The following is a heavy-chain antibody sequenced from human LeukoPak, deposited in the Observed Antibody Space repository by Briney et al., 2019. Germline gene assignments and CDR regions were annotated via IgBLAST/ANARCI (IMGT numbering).Heavy chain of an antibody. CDR2: ISGSGGST. Sequence: GGSLRLSCAASGFTFSSYAMSWVRQAPGKGLEWVSAISGSGGSTYYADSVKGRFTISRDNSKNTLYLQMNSLRAEDTAVYYCARPKNRENYWRAFDIWGQGTMVTVSS. V-gene: IGHV3-23*01. D-gene: IGHD1-7*01. CDR3: ARPKNRENYWRAFDI. J-gene: IGHJ3*02. CDR1: GFTFSSYA.